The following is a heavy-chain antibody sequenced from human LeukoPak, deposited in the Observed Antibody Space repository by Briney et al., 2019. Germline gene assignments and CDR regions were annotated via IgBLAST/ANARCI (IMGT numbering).Heavy chain of an antibody. V-gene: IGHV1-69*05. CDR2: IIPIFGTA. D-gene: IGHD5-24*01. CDR3: AREMATINGAFDI. CDR1: GGTFSSYA. Sequence: GASVKVSRKASGGTFSSYAISWVRQAPGQGLEWMGRIIPIFGTANYAQKFQGRVTITTDESTSTAYMELSSLRSEDTAVYYCAREMATINGAFDIWGQGTMVTVSS. J-gene: IGHJ3*02.